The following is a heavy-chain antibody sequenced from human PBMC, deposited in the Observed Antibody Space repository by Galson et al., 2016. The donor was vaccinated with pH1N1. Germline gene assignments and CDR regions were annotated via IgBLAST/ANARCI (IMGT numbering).Heavy chain of an antibody. CDR3: AHSSQDCTGGVCYWGFDY. Sequence: PALVKPTQTLTLTCTFSGFSLRTSGVGVGWIRQPPGKALEWLALIYWDDDKRYSPSLKSRLTITKDTSKNQVVLTMTNMDPVDTAPYYRAHSSQDCTGGVCYWGFDYWGQGTLVTVSS. CDR1: GFSLRTSGVG. CDR2: IYWDDDK. V-gene: IGHV2-5*02. D-gene: IGHD2-8*02. J-gene: IGHJ4*02.